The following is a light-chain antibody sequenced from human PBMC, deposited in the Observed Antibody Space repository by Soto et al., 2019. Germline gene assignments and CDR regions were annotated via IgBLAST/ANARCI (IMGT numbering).Light chain of an antibody. CDR3: QQRSNWPLT. V-gene: IGKV3-11*01. Sequence: EIVLTQSTVTLSLSPGEKATLSCRASQSVTSFLAWYQQKPGQAPRLLIYDVSNRATGIPARFSGSGSGTDFTLTISSREPEDCAVYYCQQRSNWPLTFGGGTKVEIK. CDR2: DVS. J-gene: IGKJ4*01. CDR1: QSVTSF.